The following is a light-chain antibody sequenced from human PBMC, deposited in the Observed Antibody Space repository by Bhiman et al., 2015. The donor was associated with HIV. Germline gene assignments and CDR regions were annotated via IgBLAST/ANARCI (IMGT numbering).Light chain of an antibody. Sequence: SYELTQPPSVSVAPGKTARLTCGGNSIGSRSVHWYQQKPGQAPVLVMYYDSDRPPGIPERFSGSKSGNTATLTLSRVEAGDEADYYCQVWDRSSNHPGVFGGGTKLTVL. CDR1: SIGSRS. CDR3: QVWDRSSNHPGV. V-gene: IGLV3-21*04. CDR2: YDS. J-gene: IGLJ3*02.